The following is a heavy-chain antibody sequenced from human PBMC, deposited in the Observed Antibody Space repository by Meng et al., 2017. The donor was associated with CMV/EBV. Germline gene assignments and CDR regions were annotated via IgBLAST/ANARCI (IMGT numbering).Heavy chain of an antibody. J-gene: IGHJ4*02. CDR2: SNPSGGST. V-gene: IGHV1-46*01. D-gene: IGHD1-1*01. CDR1: VDTFTRIY. Sequence: VVVLQCGADVKKRGVSLKVYCKGCVDTFTRIYMQWVREAPGQGSLWMGRSNPSGGSTSYAQKFQGRVTMTRDTSTSTVYMELSSLRSEDTAVYYCAGNPPWYWNDAEGLDYWGQGTLVTVSS. CDR3: AGNPPWYWNDAEGLDY.